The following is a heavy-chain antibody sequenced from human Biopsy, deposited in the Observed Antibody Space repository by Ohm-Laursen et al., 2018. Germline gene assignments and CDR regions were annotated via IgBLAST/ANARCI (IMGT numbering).Heavy chain of an antibody. CDR2: LNPVSGNS. CDR3: GRAVRNQLLTDP. CDR1: GYTFTSYD. J-gene: IGHJ5*02. D-gene: IGHD1-7*01. V-gene: IGHV1-8*01. Sequence: ATVKISCKASGYTFTSYDITWVRQASGQGPEWIGWLNPVSGNSNFGQKFRGRVTVTSDTSISTAYMELSGLTSDDTATYYCGRAVRNQLLTDPWGQGTLATVTS.